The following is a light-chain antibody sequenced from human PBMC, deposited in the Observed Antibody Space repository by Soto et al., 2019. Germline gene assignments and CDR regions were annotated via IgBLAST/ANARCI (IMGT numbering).Light chain of an antibody. CDR1: SSDVGAYDY. V-gene: IGLV2-14*01. Sequence: QSALTQPASVSGSLGQSITISCTGTSSDVGAYDYVSWYQQHPGKAPKLMIYEVTNRPSGVSNRFSGSKSGNTASLTISGLQAENEADYSCISYTSSSTYVFGTGTKVTVL. CDR2: EVT. J-gene: IGLJ1*01. CDR3: ISYTSSSTYV.